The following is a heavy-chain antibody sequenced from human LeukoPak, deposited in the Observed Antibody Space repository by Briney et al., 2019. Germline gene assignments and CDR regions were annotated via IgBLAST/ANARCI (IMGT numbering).Heavy chain of an antibody. Sequence: SETLSLTCAVYGGSFSGYYWSWIRQPPGKGLEWIGEINHSGSINYNPSLKSRVTISVDTSKNQFSLKLSSVTAADTAVYYCASARYYDILTGYSKGGYYFDYWGQGTLVTVSS. CDR1: GGSFSGYY. J-gene: IGHJ4*02. CDR3: ASARYYDILTGYSKGGYYFDY. D-gene: IGHD3-9*01. V-gene: IGHV4-34*01. CDR2: INHSGSI.